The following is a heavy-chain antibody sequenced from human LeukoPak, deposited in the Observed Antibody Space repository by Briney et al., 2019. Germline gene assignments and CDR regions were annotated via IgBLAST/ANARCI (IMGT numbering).Heavy chain of an antibody. V-gene: IGHV1-69*13. Sequence: SVKVSCKASGYTFTTYGISWVRQAPGQGLEWMGGIIPIFGTANYAQKFQGRVTITADESTSTAYMELSSLRSEDTAVYYCARDLGTVVGYWGQGTLVTVSS. D-gene: IGHD4-23*01. J-gene: IGHJ4*02. CDR2: IIPIFGTA. CDR1: GYTFTTYG. CDR3: ARDLGTVVGY.